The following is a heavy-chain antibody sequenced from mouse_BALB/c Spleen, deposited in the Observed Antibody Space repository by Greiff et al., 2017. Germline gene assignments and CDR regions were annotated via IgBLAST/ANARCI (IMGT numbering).Heavy chain of an antibody. Sequence: QVQLQHPGAELVRPGASVKLSCKASGYTFTSYWINWVKQRPGQGLEWIGNIYPSDSYTNYNQKFKDKATLTVDKSSSTAYMQLSSPTSEDSAVYYCTRNYGSPYYYAMDYWGQGTSVTVSS. V-gene: IGHV1-69*02. CDR1: GYTFTSYW. J-gene: IGHJ4*01. CDR3: TRNYGSPYYYAMDY. D-gene: IGHD1-1*01. CDR2: IYPSDSYT.